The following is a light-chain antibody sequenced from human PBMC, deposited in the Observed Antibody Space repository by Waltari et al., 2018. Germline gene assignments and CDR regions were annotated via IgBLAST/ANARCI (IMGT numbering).Light chain of an antibody. V-gene: IGLV1-44*01. CDR3: AAWDRSLRIVV. J-gene: IGLJ2*01. CDR1: SSNIGVEN. CDR2: SST. Sequence: QSVLTQPPSASGTPGQRVTIFCSGSSSNIGVENVNWFQQFPGTAPHLLIYSSTPRPSGVPDRFSGSTSGTSASLAINGLQSDDEADYYCAAWDRSLRIVVFGGGTKLTVL.